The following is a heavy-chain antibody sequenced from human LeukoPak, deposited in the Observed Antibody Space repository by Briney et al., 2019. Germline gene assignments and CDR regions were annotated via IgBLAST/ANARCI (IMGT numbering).Heavy chain of an antibody. CDR1: GGSISSYY. J-gene: IGHJ6*03. Sequence: SETLSLTCAVSGGSISSYYWSWIRQPPGKGLEWIGCIYYSGYTNYKSSLKSRVTISVDTSKNQFSLKLSSVTAADTAVYYCARTTMVRGTYYMDVWGKGTTVTVSS. CDR2: IYYSGYT. V-gene: IGHV4-59*01. D-gene: IGHD3-10*01. CDR3: ARTTMVRGTYYMDV.